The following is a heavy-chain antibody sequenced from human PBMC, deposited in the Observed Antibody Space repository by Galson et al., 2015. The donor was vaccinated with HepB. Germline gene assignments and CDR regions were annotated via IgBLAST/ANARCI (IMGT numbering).Heavy chain of an antibody. Sequence: SLRLSCAASGFTFNNYAMTWVRQAPGKGLEWVSAIRSTGDTTYYADSVKGRFTISRDNSKNMQFLQMSGLRVEDTAIYYCAKVGHDILTGDFTHYFYGLDAWGPGTRVTASS. CDR2: IRSTGDTT. CDR1: GFTFNNYA. V-gene: IGHV3-23*01. CDR3: AKVGHDILTGDFTHYFYGLDA. J-gene: IGHJ6*02. D-gene: IGHD3-9*01.